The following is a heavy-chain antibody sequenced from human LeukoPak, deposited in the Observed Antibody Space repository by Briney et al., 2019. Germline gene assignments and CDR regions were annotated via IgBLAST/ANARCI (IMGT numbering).Heavy chain of an antibody. Sequence: GGSLRLSCAASGFTFSDYYMSWIRQAPGKGLEWVSYISSSGSTIYYADSVKGRFTISRDNAKNSLYLQMNSLRAEDTAVYYCARVWRANFLVRGVIPDYWGQGTLVTVSS. D-gene: IGHD3-10*01. J-gene: IGHJ4*02. CDR1: GFTFSDYY. CDR3: ARVWRANFLVRGVIPDY. V-gene: IGHV3-11*01. CDR2: ISSSGSTI.